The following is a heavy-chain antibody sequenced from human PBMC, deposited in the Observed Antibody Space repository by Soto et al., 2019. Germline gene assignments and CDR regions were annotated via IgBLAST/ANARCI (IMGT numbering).Heavy chain of an antibody. CDR1: GFSFNTSG. J-gene: IGHJ6*02. CDR3: ATKVRVTNYLYYGTDV. CDR2: IAFDGSQE. V-gene: IGHV3-30*03. Sequence: GGSLRLSCAASGFSFNTSGMHWVRQAPGKGLEWVAVIAFDGSQEFYGDSVRGRFTISRDNSKNTLFLQMKSLTPEDTAVYYCATKVRVTNYLYYGTDVWGQGTTVTVSS. D-gene: IGHD2-21*02.